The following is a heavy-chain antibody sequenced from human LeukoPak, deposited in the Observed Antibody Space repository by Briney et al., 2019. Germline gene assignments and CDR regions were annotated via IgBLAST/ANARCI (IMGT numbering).Heavy chain of an antibody. D-gene: IGHD5-12*01. J-gene: IGHJ4*02. CDR1: GGSISSYY. CDR2: IYYSGST. CDR3: ARLSGYDKDY. V-gene: IGHV4-59*01. Sequence: SETLSLTCTVSGGSISSYYWSWIRQPPGKGLEWIGYIYYSGSTNYNPSLKSRVTISVDTSKNQFSLKLSSVTAADTAVYYCARLSGYDKDYWGQGTLVTVSS.